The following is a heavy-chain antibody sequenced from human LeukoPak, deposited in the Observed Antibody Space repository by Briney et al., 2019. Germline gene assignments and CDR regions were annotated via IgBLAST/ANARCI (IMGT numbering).Heavy chain of an antibody. CDR3: ATGVGAKGGYFDY. CDR1: GYTLTELS. D-gene: IGHD1-26*01. Sequence: ASVTVSCMVSGYTLTELSMHWVRQAPGKGLEWMGGFDPEDGETIYAQKFQGRVTMTEDTSTDTAYMELSSLRSEDTAVYYCATGVGAKGGYFDYWGQGTLVTVSS. V-gene: IGHV1-24*01. CDR2: FDPEDGET. J-gene: IGHJ4*02.